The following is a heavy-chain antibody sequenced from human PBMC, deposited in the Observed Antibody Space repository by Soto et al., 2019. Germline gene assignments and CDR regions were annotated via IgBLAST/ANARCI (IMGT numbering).Heavy chain of an antibody. CDR3: ARESYAAEEFDY. V-gene: IGHV4-34*01. CDR2: INHSGST. J-gene: IGHJ4*02. CDR1: GGSFSGYY. D-gene: IGHD1-26*01. Sequence: PSETLSLTCAVYGGSFSGYYWSWIRQPPGKGLEWIGEINHSGSTNYNPSLKSRVTISVDTSKNQFSLKLSSVTAADTAVYYCARESYAAEEFDYWGQGTLVTVSS.